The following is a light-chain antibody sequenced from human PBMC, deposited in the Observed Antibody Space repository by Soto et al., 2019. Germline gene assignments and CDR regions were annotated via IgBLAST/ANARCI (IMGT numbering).Light chain of an antibody. CDR1: QIFSCSY. CDR3: QQYGSSPGT. CDR2: VAS. J-gene: IGKJ1*01. V-gene: IGKV3-20*01. Sequence: EIVLTQSPGTLSLSPGERATLSCRATQIFSCSYLAWYQQKPGQAPRLLIYVASSRATGFPDSFSGSGSGTDFTFSISRLEPEDFAVYYCQQYGSSPGTFGQGTKV.